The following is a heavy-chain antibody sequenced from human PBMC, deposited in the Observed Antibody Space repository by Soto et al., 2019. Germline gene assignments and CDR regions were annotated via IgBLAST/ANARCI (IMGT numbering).Heavy chain of an antibody. J-gene: IGHJ3*02. V-gene: IGHV1-18*01. CDR3: ARPVTSPDHLDI. D-gene: IGHD4-4*01. CDR2: ISAYNGNT. Sequence: QVQLVQSGAEVKKPGASVKVSCKSSGYIFSDYGITWVRQDPGQGLEWMGWISAYNGNTDYAQKFHDRLTLATDTTTSTAYMELRILRSDDTALYYCARPVTSPDHLDIWGQGTMVTVSS. CDR1: GYIFSDYG.